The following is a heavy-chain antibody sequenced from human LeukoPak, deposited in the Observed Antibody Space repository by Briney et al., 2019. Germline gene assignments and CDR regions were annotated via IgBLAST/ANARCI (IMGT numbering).Heavy chain of an antibody. V-gene: IGHV3-21*01. D-gene: IGHD3-22*01. J-gene: IGHJ4*02. CDR2: ISSSSYI. CDR1: GFTFSSYS. CDR3: ARADYYDSSFDY. Sequence: PGGSLRLSCAASGFTFSSYSMNWVRQAPGKGLEWVSSISSSSYIYYADSVKGRFTISRANAKNSLYLEMNSLRGEDTAVYYWARADYYDSSFDYWGQGTLVTVSS.